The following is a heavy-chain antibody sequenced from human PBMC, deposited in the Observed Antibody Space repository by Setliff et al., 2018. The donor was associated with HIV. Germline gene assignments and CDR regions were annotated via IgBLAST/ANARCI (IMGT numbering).Heavy chain of an antibody. CDR2: IKHNRDLT. J-gene: IGHJ6*03. Sequence: ASVKVSCKASGYTFTDYYVQWVRQAPGQGLEWMGWIKHNRDLTWHAQKFQGRVTMTRDTSISTAYMELSGLRSEDTAVYYCAARPGVDSSGYYDYYYMDVWAKGTTVTVSS. CDR3: AARPGVDSSGYYDYYYMDV. V-gene: IGHV1-2*02. CDR1: GYTFTDYY. D-gene: IGHD3-22*01.